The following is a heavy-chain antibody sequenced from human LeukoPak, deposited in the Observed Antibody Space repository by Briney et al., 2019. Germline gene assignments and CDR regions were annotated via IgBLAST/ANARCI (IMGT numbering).Heavy chain of an antibody. J-gene: IGHJ5*02. CDR2: ISGSGGST. CDR3: AKDLTLYSYGLSWFDP. Sequence: PGGSLRLSCAASGFTFSSYAMSWVRQAPGKGQEWVSAISGSGGSTYYADSVKGRFTISRDNSKNTLYLQMNSLRAEDTAVYYCAKDLTLYSYGLSWFDPWGQGTLVTVSS. D-gene: IGHD5-18*01. V-gene: IGHV3-23*01. CDR1: GFTFSSYA.